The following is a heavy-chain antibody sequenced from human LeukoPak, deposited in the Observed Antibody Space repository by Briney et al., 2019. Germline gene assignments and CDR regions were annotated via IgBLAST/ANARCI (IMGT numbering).Heavy chain of an antibody. CDR1: GGSISSYY. CDR2: IYYSGST. J-gene: IGHJ4*02. CDR3: AREFNGSGNFDY. Sequence: PSETLSLTSTVSGGSISSYYWSWIRQPPGKGLEWIGYIYYSGSTNYNPSLKSRVTISVDTSKNQVSLKLSSVTAADTAVYYCAREFNGSGNFDYWGQRTLVTVSS. V-gene: IGHV4-59*01. D-gene: IGHD3-10*01.